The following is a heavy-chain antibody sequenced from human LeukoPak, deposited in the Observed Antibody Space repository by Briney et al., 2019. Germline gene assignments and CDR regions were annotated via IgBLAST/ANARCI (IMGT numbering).Heavy chain of an antibody. J-gene: IGHJ5*02. CDR2: IYYSGST. V-gene: IGHV4-39*01. Sequence: SETLSLTCTVSGGSTSSSSYYWGWIRQPPGKGLEWIGSIYYSGSTYYNPSLKSRVTISVDTSKNQFSLKLSSVTAADTAVYYCARRYCSGGSCYSDNWFDPWGQGTLVTVSS. CDR3: ARRYCSGGSCYSDNWFDP. CDR1: GGSTSSSSYY. D-gene: IGHD2-15*01.